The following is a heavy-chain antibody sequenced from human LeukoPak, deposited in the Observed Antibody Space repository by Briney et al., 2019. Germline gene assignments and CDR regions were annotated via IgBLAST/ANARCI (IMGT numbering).Heavy chain of an antibody. CDR3: AKLGHVVPAAIDYYYMDV. J-gene: IGHJ6*03. CDR1: GFTFSSYA. V-gene: IGHV3-23*01. Sequence: PGGSLRLSCAASGFTFSSYAMSWVRQAPGKGLEWVSAISGSGGSTYYADSVKGRFTISRDNSKNTLYLQMNSLRAEDTAVCYCAKLGHVVPAAIDYYYMDVWGKGTTVTVSS. D-gene: IGHD2-2*01. CDR2: ISGSGGST.